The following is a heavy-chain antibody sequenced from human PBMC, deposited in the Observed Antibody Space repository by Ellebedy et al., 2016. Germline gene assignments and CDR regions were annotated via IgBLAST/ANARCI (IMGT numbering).Heavy chain of an antibody. CDR2: IYYNGNT. CDR3: ARARLFRDYYDSSAYFDY. V-gene: IGHV4-59*01. J-gene: IGHJ4*02. D-gene: IGHD3-22*01. CDR1: GASISSDY. Sequence: SETLSLTCSVSGASISSDYWSWIRQPPGKGLEWIGYIYYNGNTNYNPSLKSRLTISVDTSQNQFSLQLSSVTAAATAVYYCARARLFRDYYDSSAYFDYWGQGTLVTVSS.